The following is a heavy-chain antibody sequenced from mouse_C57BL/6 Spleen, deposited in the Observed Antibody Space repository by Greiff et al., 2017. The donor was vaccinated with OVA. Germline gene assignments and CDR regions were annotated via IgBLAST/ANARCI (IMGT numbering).Heavy chain of an antibody. D-gene: IGHD3-2*02. CDR1: GYTFTSYW. CDR3: AREGAAQSTWAY. J-gene: IGHJ3*01. V-gene: IGHV1-55*01. CDR2: IYPGSGST. Sequence: QVQLKQSGAELVKPGASVKMSCKASGYTFTSYWITWVKQRPGQGLEWIGDIYPGSGSTNYNEKFKSKATLTVYTSSSTAYMQLSSLTSEDSAVYYCAREGAAQSTWAYWGQGTLVTVSA.